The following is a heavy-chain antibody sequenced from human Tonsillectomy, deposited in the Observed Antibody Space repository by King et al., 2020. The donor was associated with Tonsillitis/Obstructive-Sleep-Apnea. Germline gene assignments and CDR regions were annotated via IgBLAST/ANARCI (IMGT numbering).Heavy chain of an antibody. CDR1: GFTFSNAW. Sequence: QLVQSGGGLVKPGGSLRLSCAASGFTFSNAWMSWVRQAPGKGLEWVGRIKSKIDGGTTDYAAPVKGRFTISRDDSKNTLYLQMNSLKTEDTAVYYCTTDWVYDYIWGSYRHDAFDIWGQGTMVTVSS. J-gene: IGHJ3*02. CDR3: TTDWVYDYIWGSYRHDAFDI. CDR2: IKSKIDGGTT. D-gene: IGHD3-16*02. V-gene: IGHV3-15*01.